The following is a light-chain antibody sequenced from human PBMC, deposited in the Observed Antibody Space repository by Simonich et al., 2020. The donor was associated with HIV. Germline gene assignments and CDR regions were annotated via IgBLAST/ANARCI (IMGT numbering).Light chain of an antibody. CDR1: NIGSKS. V-gene: IGLV3-21*03. J-gene: IGLJ2*01. Sequence: SYVLTQPPSVSVAPGKTARITCGGNNIGSKSVHWYQQKPGQAPVLVVYDDSDRPSGVPDRFSGSKSGNTASLTVSGLQAEDEADYYCSSYAGSNNFGFGGGTKLTVL. CDR2: DDS. CDR3: SSYAGSNNFG.